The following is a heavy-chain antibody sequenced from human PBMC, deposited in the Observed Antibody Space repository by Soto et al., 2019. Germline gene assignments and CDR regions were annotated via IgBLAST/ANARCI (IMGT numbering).Heavy chain of an antibody. CDR2: IYYSGST. J-gene: IGHJ5*02. CDR1: GGSISSGGYY. V-gene: IGHV4-31*03. D-gene: IGHD3-10*01. CDR3: ARTMVRGGWFDP. Sequence: QVQLQESGPGLVKPSQTLSLTCTVSGGSISSGGYYWSWIRQHPGKGLEWIGYIYYSGSTYYNPSLKSRGTISVDTSKNQFSLKLSSVTAADTAVYYCARTMVRGGWFDPWGQGTLVTVSS.